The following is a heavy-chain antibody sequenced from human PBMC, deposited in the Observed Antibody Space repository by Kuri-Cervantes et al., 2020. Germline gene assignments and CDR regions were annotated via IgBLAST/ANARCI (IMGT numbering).Heavy chain of an antibody. CDR2: ISHSGSP. V-gene: IGHV4-34*01. Sequence: SETLSLTCAVYGASLSGYYWSWIRQPPGKGLEWIGEISHSGSPNYNPSLKSRDTISVDTSKNQFSLKLSSVTAADTAVYYCATSPGYYFYDYWGQGTLVTVSS. J-gene: IGHJ4*02. CDR1: GASLSGYY. CDR3: ATSPGYYFYDY. D-gene: IGHD3-22*01.